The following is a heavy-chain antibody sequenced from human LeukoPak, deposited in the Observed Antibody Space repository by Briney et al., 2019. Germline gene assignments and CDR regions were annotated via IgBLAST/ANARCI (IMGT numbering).Heavy chain of an antibody. Sequence: SETLSLTCAVSGGSISSGGYYWSWIRQHPGKGLEWIGYIYYSGSTYYNPSLKSRVIISVDTSKNQFSLKLSSVTAADTAVYYCAREGRLWFGELSVDYWGQGTLVTVSS. J-gene: IGHJ4*02. CDR3: AREGRLWFGELSVDY. V-gene: IGHV4-31*11. CDR2: IYYSGST. CDR1: GGSISSGGYY. D-gene: IGHD3-10*01.